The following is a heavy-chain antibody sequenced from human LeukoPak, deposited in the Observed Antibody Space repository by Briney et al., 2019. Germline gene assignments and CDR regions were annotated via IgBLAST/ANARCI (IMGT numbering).Heavy chain of an antibody. V-gene: IGHV3-23*01. CDR3: AQELSDIFVVRTDS. CDR2: MSAYNDRT. J-gene: IGHJ4*02. CDR1: GFTFSNTW. D-gene: IGHD3-9*01. Sequence: GGSLRLSCAASGFTFSNTWMNWVRQTPGKGLEWVATMSAYNDRTHYADSVRGRFTVSRDNSKNTLSLQMNSLREDDTAVYYCAQELSDIFVVRTDSWGQGTLVTVSS.